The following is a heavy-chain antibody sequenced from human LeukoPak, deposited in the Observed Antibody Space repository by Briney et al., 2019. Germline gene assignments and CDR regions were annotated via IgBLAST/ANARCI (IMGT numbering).Heavy chain of an antibody. D-gene: IGHD5-18*01. CDR2: INHSGST. CDR1: GGSFSGYC. J-gene: IGHJ4*02. V-gene: IGHV4-34*01. Sequence: SETLSLTCAVYGGSFSGYCWSWIRQPPGKGLEWIGEINHSGSTNDNPSLKSRVTISVDTSKNQFSLKLSSVTAADTAVYYCARGSDTAMALAYFDYWGQGTVVAVSS. CDR3: ARGSDTAMALAYFDY.